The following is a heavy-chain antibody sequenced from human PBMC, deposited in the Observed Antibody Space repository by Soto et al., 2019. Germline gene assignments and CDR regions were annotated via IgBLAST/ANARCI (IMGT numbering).Heavy chain of an antibody. V-gene: IGHV3-30-3*01. CDR1: GFTFSSYA. CDR3: GRDVWFGNGYNWGFDY. J-gene: IGHJ4*02. Sequence: QVQLVESGGGVVQPGRSLRLSCAASGFTFSSYAMHWVRQAPGKGLEWVAVISFDGSKKYYADSVKDRFTVSRDNSKNTLDVQMNSLRAEDTAVYYCGRDVWFGNGYNWGFDYWGQGTLVTVSS. CDR2: ISFDGSKK. D-gene: IGHD5-12*01.